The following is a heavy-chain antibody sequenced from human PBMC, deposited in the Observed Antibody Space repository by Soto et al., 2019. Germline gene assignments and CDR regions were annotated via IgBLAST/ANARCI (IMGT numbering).Heavy chain of an antibody. Sequence: GGSLRLSCAASKFTFSNYGISWVRQAPGKGLEWVANIKQDGSEKYYMDSVKGRFTVSRDNAKNSLYLQMNSLRAEDTAVYYCAKTGSSTNSEPWGQGTLVTVSS. D-gene: IGHD2-2*01. J-gene: IGHJ5*02. CDR3: AKTGSSTNSEP. V-gene: IGHV3-7*01. CDR1: KFTFSNYG. CDR2: IKQDGSEK.